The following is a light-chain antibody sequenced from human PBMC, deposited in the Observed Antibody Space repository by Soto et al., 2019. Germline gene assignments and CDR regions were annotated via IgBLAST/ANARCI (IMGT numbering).Light chain of an antibody. CDR1: ESISSN. V-gene: IGKV1-39*01. CDR3: QQSYSIPYT. Sequence: DIQMTQSPSSLSASVGDRVSITCRASESISSNLNWYQQKPGKAPKLLIYDASSLQSGVPSRFSGSGSGTDFTLTISSLQPEDFATYYCQQSYSIPYTFGQGTKVDIK. J-gene: IGKJ2*01. CDR2: DAS.